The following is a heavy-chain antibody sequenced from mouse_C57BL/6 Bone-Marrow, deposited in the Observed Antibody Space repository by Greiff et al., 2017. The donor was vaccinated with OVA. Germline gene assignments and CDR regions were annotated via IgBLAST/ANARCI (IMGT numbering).Heavy chain of an antibody. CDR2: ISDGGSYT. J-gene: IGHJ2*01. Sequence: EVMLVESGGGLVKPGGSLKLSCAASGFTFSSYAMSWVRQTPEKRLEWVATISDGGSYTYYPDNVKGRFTISRDNAKNNLYLQMSHLKSEDTAMYYCARLYDGYPHFDYWGQGTTLTVSS. CDR1: GFTFSSYA. CDR3: ARLYDGYPHFDY. D-gene: IGHD2-3*01. V-gene: IGHV5-4*03.